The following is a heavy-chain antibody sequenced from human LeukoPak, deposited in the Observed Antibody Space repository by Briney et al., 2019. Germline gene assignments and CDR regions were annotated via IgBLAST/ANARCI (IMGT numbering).Heavy chain of an antibody. CDR1: GGSISRYY. CDR2: ISYSGGT. J-gene: IGHJ4*02. D-gene: IGHD6-19*01. CDR3: AKDLHNSGWYLFDY. Sequence: PSETLSLTCTVSGGSISRYYWSWIRQPPGEGLEWIGYISYSGGTNYNPSHKSRVTISVDTSKNQHSLNLSSMTAADTAVYYCAKDLHNSGWYLFDYWGQGNLVTVSS. V-gene: IGHV4-59*01.